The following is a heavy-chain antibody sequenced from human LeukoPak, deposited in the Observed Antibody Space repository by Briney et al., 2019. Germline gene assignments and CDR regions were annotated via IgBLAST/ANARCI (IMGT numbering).Heavy chain of an antibody. CDR2: MNPNSGNT. CDR3: AVYDSSGYYYSNDAFDI. Sequence: ASVTVSCKASGYTFTSYDINWVRQAPGQGLEWMGWMNPNSGNTVYAQKFQGRVTMTRNTSISTAYMELSSLRSEDTAVYYCAVYDSSGYYYSNDAFDIWGQGTMVTVSS. CDR1: GYTFTSYD. D-gene: IGHD3-22*01. V-gene: IGHV1-8*01. J-gene: IGHJ3*02.